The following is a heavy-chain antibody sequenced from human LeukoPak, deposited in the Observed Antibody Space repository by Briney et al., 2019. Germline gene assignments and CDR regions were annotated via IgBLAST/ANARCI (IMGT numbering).Heavy chain of an antibody. V-gene: IGHV4-61*01. CDR2: IHYSGST. CDR1: GGSISSGSYY. Sequence: SQTLSLTCTVSGGSISSGSYYWSWIRQPPGKGLEWIGSIHYSGSTNYNPSLSSRVTMSVDTSKNQFSLKLNFVTAADTAVYYCARTTAGTGLFRYWGQGTLVTVSS. CDR3: ARTTAGTGLFRY. J-gene: IGHJ4*02. D-gene: IGHD6-13*01.